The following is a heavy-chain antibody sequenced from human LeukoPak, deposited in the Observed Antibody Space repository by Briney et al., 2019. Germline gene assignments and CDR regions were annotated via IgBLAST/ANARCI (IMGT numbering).Heavy chain of an antibody. CDR1: GFTFSSYS. V-gene: IGHV3-48*04. CDR2: ISSSSSTI. D-gene: IGHD6-13*01. CDR3: ARDQDSSCWGRYYYGMDV. Sequence: GGSLRLSCAASGFTFSSYSMNWVRQAPGKGLEWVSYISSSSSTIYYADSVKGRFTISRDNAKNSLYLQMNSLRAEDTAVYYCARDQDSSCWGRYYYGMDVWGQGTTVTVSS. J-gene: IGHJ6*02.